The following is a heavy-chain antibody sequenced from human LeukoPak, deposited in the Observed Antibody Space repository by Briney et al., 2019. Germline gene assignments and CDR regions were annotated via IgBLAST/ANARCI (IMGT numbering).Heavy chain of an antibody. CDR1: GFTFGSYA. CDR2: INWNGGST. V-gene: IGHV3-20*04. Sequence: GGSLRLSCAASGFTFGSYAMNWVRQAPGKGLEWVSGINWNGGSTGYADSVKGRFTISRDNAKNSLYLQMNSLRAEEDTALYYCARDAPTVGVDYWGQGTLVTVSS. CDR3: ARDAPTVGVDY. J-gene: IGHJ4*02.